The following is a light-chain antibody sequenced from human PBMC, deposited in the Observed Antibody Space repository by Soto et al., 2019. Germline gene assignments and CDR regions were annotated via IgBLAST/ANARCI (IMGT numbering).Light chain of an antibody. Sequence: EIVMTQSPATLSVSPGERATLSCRASQSVSSNLAWYQQKPGQAPRLLIYDASTRATGIPVRFSGSGSGTEFTLTISSLQSEDFAVYYCQQYNNWSTWTFGQGTKVDIK. CDR3: QQYNNWSTWT. CDR1: QSVSSN. V-gene: IGKV3-15*01. CDR2: DAS. J-gene: IGKJ1*01.